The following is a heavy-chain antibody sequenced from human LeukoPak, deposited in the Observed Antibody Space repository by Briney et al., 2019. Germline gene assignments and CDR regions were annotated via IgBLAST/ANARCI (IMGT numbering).Heavy chain of an antibody. J-gene: IGHJ4*02. CDR1: GYTLTELS. D-gene: IGHD2-2*01. V-gene: IGHV1-24*01. Sequence: ASVKVSCKVSGYTLTELSMHWVRQAPGKGLEWMGGFDPEDGETIYAQKFQGRVTMTEDTSTDTAYMELSSLRAEDTAVYYCARMGDDPAIVDYWGQGTLVTVSS. CDR3: ARMGDDPAIVDY. CDR2: FDPEDGET.